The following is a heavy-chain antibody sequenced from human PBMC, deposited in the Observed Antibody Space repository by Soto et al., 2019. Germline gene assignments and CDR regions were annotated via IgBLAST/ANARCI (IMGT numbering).Heavy chain of an antibody. CDR1: GFTFSSYS. CDR2: ISSSSSTI. Sequence: GGSLRVSCAASGFTFSSYSMNWVRQAPWKGLEWVSYISSSSSTIYYADSVKGRFTISRDNAKNSLYLQMNSLRAEDTAVAYCASTVGSGYIWGKGTMVTV. D-gene: IGHD3-22*01. V-gene: IGHV3-48*01. J-gene: IGHJ3*02. CDR3: ASTVGSGYI.